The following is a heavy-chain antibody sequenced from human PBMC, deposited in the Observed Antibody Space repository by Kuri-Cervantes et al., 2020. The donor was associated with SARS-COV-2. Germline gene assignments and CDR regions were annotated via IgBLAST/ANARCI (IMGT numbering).Heavy chain of an antibody. D-gene: IGHD2-21*01. Sequence: ASVKVSCKASGYTSTGYYMHWVRQAPGQGLEWMGWINPNSGGANYAQKFQGWVTMTRDTSISTAYMELSRLRSDDPAVYYCARGIGDMSNFSNWFDPWGQGTLVTVSS. V-gene: IGHV1-2*04. J-gene: IGHJ5*02. CDR3: ARGIGDMSNFSNWFDP. CDR1: GYTSTGYY. CDR2: INPNSGGA.